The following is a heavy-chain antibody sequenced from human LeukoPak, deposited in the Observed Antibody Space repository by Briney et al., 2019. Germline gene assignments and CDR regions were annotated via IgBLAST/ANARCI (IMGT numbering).Heavy chain of an antibody. CDR2: ISYDGSNK. J-gene: IGHJ4*02. V-gene: IGHV3-30*18. D-gene: IGHD6-19*01. CDR1: GFTFSSYG. CDR3: AKDRRIAVASGYFDY. Sequence: PGGSLRLSCAASGFTFSSYGMHWVRQAPGKGLEWVAVISYDGSNKYYADSVKGRFTISRDNSKNTLYLQMNSLRAEDTAVYYCAKDRRIAVASGYFDYWGQGTLVTVSS.